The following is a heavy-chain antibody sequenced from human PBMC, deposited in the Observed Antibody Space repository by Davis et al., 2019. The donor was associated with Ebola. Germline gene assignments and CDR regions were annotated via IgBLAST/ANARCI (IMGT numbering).Heavy chain of an antibody. Sequence: AASVKVSCKASGYTFTNYYMHWVRQAPGQGLEWMGWISAYNGNTNYAQNVQGRVTVTTDISTSTAYMEVRSLTSDDTAVYYCARGTSPLDAFDYWGQGTMVTVSA. CDR1: GYTFTNYY. V-gene: IGHV1-18*04. CDR3: ARGTSPLDAFDY. D-gene: IGHD1-1*01. CDR2: ISAYNGNT. J-gene: IGHJ3*01.